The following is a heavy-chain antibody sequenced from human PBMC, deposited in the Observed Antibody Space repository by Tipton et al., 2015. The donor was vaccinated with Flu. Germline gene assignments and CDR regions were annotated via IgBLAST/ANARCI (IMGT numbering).Heavy chain of an antibody. D-gene: IGHD5-12*01. CDR3: ATLGNSGTDGFDI. CDR1: GITLSGHS. V-gene: IGHV3-21*01. CDR2: ISTSSAYI. Sequence: SLRLSCVASGITLSGHSVSWVRQAPGKGLEWVSSISTSSAYIYYADSVKGRFTISRDNAKNSLYLQMNSLIAEDTAVYYCATLGNSGTDGFDIWGQGTMVTISS. J-gene: IGHJ3*02.